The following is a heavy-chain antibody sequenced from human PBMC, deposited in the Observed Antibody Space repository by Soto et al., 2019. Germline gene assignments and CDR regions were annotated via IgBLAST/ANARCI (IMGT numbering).Heavy chain of an antibody. V-gene: IGHV3-33*01. CDR3: ASQAFDY. CDR1: GFTFSAYG. Sequence: GGSLRLSCAASGFTFSAYGLQWVRQAPGKGLEWLAFIWHDGSKKYYADSVGGRFTISRDNSKNTLYLQVNSLRAEDTAVYYCASQAFDYWGQGTLVTVSS. J-gene: IGHJ4*02. CDR2: IWHDGSKK.